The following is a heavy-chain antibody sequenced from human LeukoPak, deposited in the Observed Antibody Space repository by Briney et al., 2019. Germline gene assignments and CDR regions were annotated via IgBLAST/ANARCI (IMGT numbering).Heavy chain of an antibody. V-gene: IGHV1-18*01. CDR3: ARDTYYYDSSGYYYDIDGYYYGMDV. CDR1: GYTFTSYG. D-gene: IGHD3-22*01. Sequence: GASVTVSFKASGYTFTSYGISWVRQAPGQGLEWMGWISAYNGNTNYSQKLQGRVTMTTDTSTSTAYMELRSLRSDDTAVYYCARDTYYYDSSGYYYDIDGYYYGMDVWGQGTTVTVSS. J-gene: IGHJ6*02. CDR2: ISAYNGNT.